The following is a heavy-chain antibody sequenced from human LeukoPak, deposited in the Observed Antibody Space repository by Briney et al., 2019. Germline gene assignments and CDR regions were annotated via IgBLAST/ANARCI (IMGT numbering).Heavy chain of an antibody. CDR2: IRYDGSNK. CDR1: GFTFSSYG. CDR3: AKDGYSSGWYSGYFDY. D-gene: IGHD6-19*01. V-gene: IGHV3-30*02. J-gene: IGHJ4*02. Sequence: GGSLRLSCAASGFTFSSYGMHWVRQAPGKGLEGVAFIRYDGSNKYYADSVKGRFTISRDNSKNTLYLQMNSLRAEDTAVYYCAKDGYSSGWYSGYFDYWGQGILVTVSS.